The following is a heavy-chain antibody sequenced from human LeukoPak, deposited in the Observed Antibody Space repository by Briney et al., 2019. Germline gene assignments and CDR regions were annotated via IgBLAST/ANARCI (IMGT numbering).Heavy chain of an antibody. CDR2: IRYEGSNK. J-gene: IGHJ4*02. CDR3: AKYHCVAGYPARHFDY. CDR1: GFTFSSYC. V-gene: IGHV3-30*02. D-gene: IGHD3-9*01. Sequence: PGESLRLSCAASGFTFSSYCMHWVRQAPGKGLEWVAFIRYEGSNKYYADSVKGRFTSSRDNSKNTLYLKMNNLRAEDTAVYYCAKYHCVAGYPARHFDYWGQGTMVTVSS.